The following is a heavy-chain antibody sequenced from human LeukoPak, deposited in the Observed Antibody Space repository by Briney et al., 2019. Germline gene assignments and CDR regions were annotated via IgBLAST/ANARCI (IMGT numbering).Heavy chain of an antibody. V-gene: IGHV3-74*01. CDR3: ATVFEY. CDR1: GFSLSSNW. CDR2: MGEDGSGT. Sequence: GGTLTLSCAVSGFSLSSNWMHWVRQAPAKGLEWVSRMGEDGSGTSYADSVKGRFTIYRDNAKNTVYLQMKSLRAGDSAVYYCATVFEYWGQGTPVTVSS. J-gene: IGHJ4*02.